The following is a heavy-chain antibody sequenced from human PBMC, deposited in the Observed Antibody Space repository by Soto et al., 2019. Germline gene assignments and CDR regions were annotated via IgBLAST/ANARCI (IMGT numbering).Heavy chain of an antibody. Sequence: EVQLLESGGGLVQPGGSLRLSCAASGFTFSSYAMSWVRQAPGKGLEWVSIIGVGGGDRYYPESVKGRFTISRDNSRDTKYLQMNSLRDEDTDVDGCARVRFGELVWGQGTLVTVSS. CDR1: GFTFSSYA. V-gene: IGHV3-23*01. CDR2: IGVGGGDR. J-gene: IGHJ4*02. D-gene: IGHD3-10*01. CDR3: ARVRFGELV.